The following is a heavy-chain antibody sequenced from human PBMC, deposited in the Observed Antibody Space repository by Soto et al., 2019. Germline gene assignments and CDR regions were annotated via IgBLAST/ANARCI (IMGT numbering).Heavy chain of an antibody. CDR3: ARGRYYYDSSGYDQEYYFDY. D-gene: IGHD3-22*01. J-gene: IGHJ4*02. Sequence: QVQLVQSGAEVKKPGASVKVSCKASGYSFTGYYIHWVRQAPGQGLEWMGWINPNSGSTNYAQKFQGRVTMTRDTSISTAYMELSRLRSDDTAVYYCARGRYYYDSSGYDQEYYFDYWGQRTLVTVSS. V-gene: IGHV1-2*02. CDR2: INPNSGST. CDR1: GYSFTGYY.